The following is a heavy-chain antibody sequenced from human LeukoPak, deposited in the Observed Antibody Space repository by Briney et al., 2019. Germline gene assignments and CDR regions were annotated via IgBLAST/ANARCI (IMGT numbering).Heavy chain of an antibody. Sequence: PSETLSLTCTVFGYSISSGYYWGWIRQPPGKGLEWIGRIYHSGSTYYNPSLKSRVTISVDTSKNQFSLKLSSVTAADTAVYYCARDLRTMIVVVTYNWFDPWGQGTLVTVSS. CDR2: IYHSGST. CDR1: GYSISSGYY. V-gene: IGHV4-38-2*02. CDR3: ARDLRTMIVVVTYNWFDP. J-gene: IGHJ5*02. D-gene: IGHD3-22*01.